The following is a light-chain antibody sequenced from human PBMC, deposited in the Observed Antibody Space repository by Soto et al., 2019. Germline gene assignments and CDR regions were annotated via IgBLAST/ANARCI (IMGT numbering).Light chain of an antibody. V-gene: IGLV3-25*03. CDR1: ALPKQY. J-gene: IGLJ2*01. CDR3: QSADSSGTYPAV. CDR2: KDS. Sequence: SYELTQPPSVSVSPGQTARITCSGDALPKQYAYWYQQKPGQAPVLVIYKDSERPSGIPERFSASSSGTTVTLTISGVQAEDEADYYCQSADSSGTYPAVFGGGTKLTVL.